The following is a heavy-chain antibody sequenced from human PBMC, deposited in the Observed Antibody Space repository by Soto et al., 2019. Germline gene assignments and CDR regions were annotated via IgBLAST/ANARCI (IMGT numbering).Heavy chain of an antibody. J-gene: IGHJ4*02. CDR1: GGSISSGGYS. Sequence: SETLSLTCAVSGGSISSGGYSWSWIRQPPGKGLEWIGYIYHSGSTYYNPSLKSRVTISVDRSKNQFSLKLSSVTAADTAVYYCARDGGGSGSHFDYWGQGTLVTVSS. CDR3: ARDGGGSGSHFDY. V-gene: IGHV4-30-2*01. D-gene: IGHD3-10*01. CDR2: IYHSGST.